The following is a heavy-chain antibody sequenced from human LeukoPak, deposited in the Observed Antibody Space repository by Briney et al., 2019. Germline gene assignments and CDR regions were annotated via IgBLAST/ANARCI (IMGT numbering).Heavy chain of an antibody. CDR2: IYDSGST. Sequence: SETLSVTRVDPGGSTSLYFRSCSRQPPGKGLEWIGYIYDSGSTSYNPSLKSRVTISVDTSKNQFSLKLSSVTAADTAVYYCARAIHHQSSGNWDVLGGQGTLVTVSS. J-gene: IGHJ5*02. D-gene: IGHD3-10*01. CDR1: GGSTSLYF. V-gene: IGHV4-59*08. CDR3: ARAIHHQSSGNWDVL.